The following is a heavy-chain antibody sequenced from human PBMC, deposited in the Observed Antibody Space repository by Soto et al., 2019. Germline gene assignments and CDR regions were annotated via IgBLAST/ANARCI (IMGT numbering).Heavy chain of an antibody. V-gene: IGHV1-69*01. CDR1: GGTFSSYA. Sequence: QVQLVQSGAEVKKPGSSVKVSCKASGGTFSSYAISWVRQAPGQGLEWMGGIIPIFGTANYAQKFQGRVTITADEYTSTAYMELSSLRSEDTAVYYCARCPLGLAPYYYYGMDVWGQGTTVTVSS. CDR3: ARCPLGLAPYYYYGMDV. D-gene: IGHD6-19*01. J-gene: IGHJ6*02. CDR2: IIPIFGTA.